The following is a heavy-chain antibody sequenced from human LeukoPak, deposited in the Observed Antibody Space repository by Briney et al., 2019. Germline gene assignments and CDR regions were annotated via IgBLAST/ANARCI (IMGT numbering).Heavy chain of an antibody. Sequence: GASVKVSCKTSGYSFTSYGINWVRQAPGQGLEWMGWISRYNGNTNYAQMFQDRVTLTTDTFTTTVYMELRSLTSDDTAVYYCARGIGYCSITSCQCVEFDYWGQGTLVTVSS. CDR1: GYSFTSYG. J-gene: IGHJ4*02. CDR3: ARGIGYCSITSCQCVEFDY. V-gene: IGHV1-18*01. D-gene: IGHD2-2*01. CDR2: ISRYNGNT.